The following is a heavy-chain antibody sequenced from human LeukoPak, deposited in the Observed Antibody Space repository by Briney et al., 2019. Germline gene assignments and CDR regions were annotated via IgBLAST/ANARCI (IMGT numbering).Heavy chain of an antibody. CDR2: IRGSGGST. CDR1: GFTFSSYA. D-gene: IGHD5-18*01. J-gene: IGHJ4*02. CDR3: AKDHFNFRSFVDTALDY. V-gene: IGHV3-23*01. Sequence: QTGGSLRLSCAASGFTFSSYAMSWVREARGKGRECVSAIRGSGGSTYYGVSVRGRFTISRDNSKNTLYLQMNSLSAEDTAVYYCAKDHFNFRSFVDTALDYWGQGTLVTVSS.